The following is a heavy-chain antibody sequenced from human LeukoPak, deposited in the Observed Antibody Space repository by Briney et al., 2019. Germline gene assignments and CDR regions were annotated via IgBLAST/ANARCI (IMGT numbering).Heavy chain of an antibody. CDR2: IYTSGST. CDR1: DGSISSYY. Sequence: SETLSLTCTVSDGSISSYYWSWIRQPPGKGLEWIGYIYTSGSTNYNPSLKSRVAISVDTSKNQFSLKLSSVTAADTAVYYCARWVSSSWYVNWFDPWGQGTLVTVSS. D-gene: IGHD6-13*01. V-gene: IGHV4-4*09. J-gene: IGHJ5*02. CDR3: ARWVSSSWYVNWFDP.